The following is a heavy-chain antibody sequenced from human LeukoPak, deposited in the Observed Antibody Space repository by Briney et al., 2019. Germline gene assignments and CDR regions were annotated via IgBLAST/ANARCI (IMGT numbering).Heavy chain of an antibody. Sequence: PGGSLRLSCAASGFTVSSNYMSWVRQAPGKGLEWVSVIYSGGSTYYADSVKGRFTISRDNSKNTLYLQMNSLRAEDTAVYYCAKELPYDFWSGYYGYFDYWGQGTLVTVSS. J-gene: IGHJ4*02. D-gene: IGHD3-3*01. V-gene: IGHV3-53*01. CDR2: IYSGGST. CDR1: GFTVSSNY. CDR3: AKELPYDFWSGYYGYFDY.